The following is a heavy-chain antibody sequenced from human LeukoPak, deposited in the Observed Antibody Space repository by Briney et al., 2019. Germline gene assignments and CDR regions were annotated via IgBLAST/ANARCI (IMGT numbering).Heavy chain of an antibody. CDR1: GGSISSSSYY. J-gene: IGHJ4*02. Sequence: SETLSLTCTVSGGSISSSSYYWGWIRQPPGKGLEWIGSIYYSGSTYYNPSLKSRVTISVDTSKNQFSLKLSSVTAADTAVYYCARDETGGHFENWGQGTLVTVSS. CDR2: IYYSGST. D-gene: IGHD3-10*01. CDR3: ARDETGGHFEN. V-gene: IGHV4-39*02.